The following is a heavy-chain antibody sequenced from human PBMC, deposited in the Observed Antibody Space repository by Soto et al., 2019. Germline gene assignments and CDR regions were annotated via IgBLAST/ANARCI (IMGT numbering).Heavy chain of an antibody. CDR1: GYTFTSYD. Sequence: ASVKVSCKASGYTFTSYDINWVRQATGQGLEWMGWMNPNSGNTGYAQKFQGRVTMTRNTSISTAYMELSSLRSEDTAVYYCARVGSSSLVDLFDPWGQGTLVTVSS. CDR3: ARVGSSSLVDLFDP. D-gene: IGHD6-6*01. V-gene: IGHV1-8*01. J-gene: IGHJ5*02. CDR2: MNPNSGNT.